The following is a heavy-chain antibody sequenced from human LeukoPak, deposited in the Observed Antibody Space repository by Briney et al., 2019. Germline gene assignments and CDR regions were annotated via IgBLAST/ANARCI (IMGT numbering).Heavy chain of an antibody. CDR3: ARILTGTLGDY. D-gene: IGHD3-9*01. CDR2: IRYDGSNK. V-gene: IGHV3-30*02. Sequence: GGSLRLSCAASGFTFSSYRMSWVRQAPGKGLEWVAFIRYDGSNKYYADSVKGRFTISRDNSKNTLYLQMNSLRAEDTAVYYCARILTGTLGDYWGQGTLVTVSS. J-gene: IGHJ4*02. CDR1: GFTFSSYR.